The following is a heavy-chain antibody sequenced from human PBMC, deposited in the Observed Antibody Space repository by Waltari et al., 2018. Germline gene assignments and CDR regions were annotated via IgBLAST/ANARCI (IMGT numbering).Heavy chain of an antibody. CDR3: ARTGGSFDAFDI. J-gene: IGHJ3*02. V-gene: IGHV4-61*09. Sequence: QVQLQESGPGLVKPSQTLSLTCTVSVGSISSVSYYCSWIRQPAGKGLEWIGYIYTSGSTNYNPSLKSRVTISVDTSKNQFSLKLSSVTAADTAVYYCARTGGSFDAFDIWGQGTMVTVSS. D-gene: IGHD3-10*01. CDR1: VGSISSVSYY. CDR2: IYTSGST.